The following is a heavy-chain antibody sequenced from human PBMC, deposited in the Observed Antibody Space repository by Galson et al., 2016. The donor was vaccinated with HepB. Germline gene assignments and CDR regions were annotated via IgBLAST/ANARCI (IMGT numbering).Heavy chain of an antibody. CDR1: GYTFTING. CDR3: ARDRWYTFDY. D-gene: IGHD4-23*01. J-gene: IGHJ4*02. V-gene: IGHV1-18*01. Sequence: SVKVSCKASGYTFTINGISWVRQAPGQGLEWMGWISANSGNTNYAQKFQSRVTMTRDTSTSTAYMELRSLRSDDTAVYYCARDRWYTFDYWGQGTLVTGSS. CDR2: ISANSGNT.